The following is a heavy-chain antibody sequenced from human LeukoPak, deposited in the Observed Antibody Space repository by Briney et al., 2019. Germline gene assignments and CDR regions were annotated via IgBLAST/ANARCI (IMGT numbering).Heavy chain of an antibody. D-gene: IGHD5-12*01. V-gene: IGHV3-74*01. CDR3: ARKVDRAHDAFDI. Sequence: GGSLRLSCAASGFTFSSYWMHWVRQAPGKGLVWVSRINTDGSSTRYADSVKGRFTISRDNAQNTLYLQMNSLRAEDTAVYYCARKVDRAHDAFDIWGQGTMVTVSS. CDR2: INTDGSST. J-gene: IGHJ3*02. CDR1: GFTFSSYW.